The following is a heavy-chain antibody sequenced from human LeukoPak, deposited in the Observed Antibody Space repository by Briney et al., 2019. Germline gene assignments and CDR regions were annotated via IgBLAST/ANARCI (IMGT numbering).Heavy chain of an antibody. CDR3: ARSFLGYSSNAFHI. CDR1: GGSITSSSYF. CDR2: INYSGSA. D-gene: IGHD6-13*01. V-gene: IGHV4-39*07. Sequence: PSETLSLTCTVSGGSITSSSYFWAWIRQPPGKGLEWIGSINYSGSANYNPSLKSRVTISVDTSKNQFSVKLSSVTAADTAVYYCARSFLGYSSNAFHIWGQGTMVTVSS. J-gene: IGHJ3*02.